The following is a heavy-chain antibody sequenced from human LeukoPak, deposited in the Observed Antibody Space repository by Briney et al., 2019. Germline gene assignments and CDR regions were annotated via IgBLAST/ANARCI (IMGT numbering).Heavy chain of an antibody. V-gene: IGHV3-23*01. CDR2: ISSGSDYT. CDR3: AKIGVIGHWYYDL. D-gene: IGHD3/OR15-3a*01. J-gene: IGHJ2*01. CDR1: RFPFSSHG. Sequence: GGSLRLSCAASRFPFSSHGMSGVRQAPAKEPEWVSSISSGSDYTFYADSVRGRFTIFRDNSKNTMYLQMNSLRVGDTAVYYCAKIGVIGHWYYDLWGRGTLVTVSS.